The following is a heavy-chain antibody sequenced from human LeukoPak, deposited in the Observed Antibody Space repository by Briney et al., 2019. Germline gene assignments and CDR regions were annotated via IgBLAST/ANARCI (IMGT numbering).Heavy chain of an antibody. V-gene: IGHV4-30-4*08. Sequence: SQTLSLTCTVSGGSISSGDYYWSWIRLPPGKGLEWIGYIYYSGSTYYNPSLKSRVTISVDTSKNQFSLKLSSVTAADTAVYYCARVSIYDSSGYYYIEYFQHWGQGTLVTVSS. CDR3: ARVSIYDSSGYYYIEYFQH. J-gene: IGHJ1*01. D-gene: IGHD3-22*01. CDR1: GGSISSGDYY. CDR2: IYYSGST.